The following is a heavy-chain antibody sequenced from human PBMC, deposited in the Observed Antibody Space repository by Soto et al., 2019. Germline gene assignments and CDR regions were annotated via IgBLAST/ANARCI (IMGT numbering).Heavy chain of an antibody. Sequence: SETLSLTCTVSGGSISSGGYYWSWIRQHPGKGLEWIGYIYYSGSTNYNPSLKSRVTISVDTSKNQFSLKLSSVTAADTAVYYCARGLFYCSSTSCYASWFDPWGQGTLVTVSS. CDR1: GGSISSGGYY. CDR2: IYYSGST. V-gene: IGHV4-31*03. D-gene: IGHD2-2*01. CDR3: ARGLFYCSSTSCYASWFDP. J-gene: IGHJ5*02.